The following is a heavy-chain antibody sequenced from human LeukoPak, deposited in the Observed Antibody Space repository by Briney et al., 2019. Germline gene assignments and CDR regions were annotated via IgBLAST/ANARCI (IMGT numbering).Heavy chain of an antibody. CDR3: ARAGVVPAAINRAFDI. J-gene: IGHJ3*02. V-gene: IGHV4-30-4*08. CDR2: IYHNGDT. Sequence: PSETLSLTCIVSGGSIISGDYYWTWIRQPPGKGLEWIGYIYHNGDTYYNPSLRSRISISVDTSKNQFSLKLSSVTAADTAVYYCARAGVVPAAINRAFDIWSQGSLVTVSS. CDR1: GGSIISGDYY. D-gene: IGHD2-2*02.